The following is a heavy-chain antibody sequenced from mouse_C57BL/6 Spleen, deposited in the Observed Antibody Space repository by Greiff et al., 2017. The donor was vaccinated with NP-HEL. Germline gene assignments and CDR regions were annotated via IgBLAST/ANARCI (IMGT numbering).Heavy chain of an antibody. V-gene: IGHV1-76*01. D-gene: IGHD2-4*01. CDR2: IYPGSGNT. CDR1: GYTFTDYY. CDR3: ARSEDYGLCFDV. Sequence: QVQLQQSGAELVRPGASVKLSCKASGYTFTDYYINWVKQRPGQGLEWIARIYPGSGNTYYNDKFKGKATLTAEKSSSTAYMQLSSLTSEDSAVYFCARSEDYGLCFDVWGTGTTVTVSS. J-gene: IGHJ1*03.